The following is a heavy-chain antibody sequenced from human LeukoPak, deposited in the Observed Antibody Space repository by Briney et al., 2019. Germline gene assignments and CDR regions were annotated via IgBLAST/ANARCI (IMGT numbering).Heavy chain of an antibody. CDR3: ARGASGGDYGDSQVNYYYYMDV. CDR1: GYTFTSLD. CDR2: MNPKNGNT. D-gene: IGHD4-17*01. J-gene: IGHJ6*03. Sequence: SVKVSCKASGYTFTSLDISWVRQANGQGLEWLGWMNPKNGNTGYAQKFRGRVTITRDTSESIAYMELSGLRSDDTAVYYCARGASGGDYGDSQVNYYYYMDVWGKGTTVTISS. V-gene: IGHV1-8*03.